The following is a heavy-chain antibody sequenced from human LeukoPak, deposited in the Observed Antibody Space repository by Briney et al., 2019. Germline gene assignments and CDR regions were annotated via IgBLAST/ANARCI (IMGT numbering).Heavy chain of an antibody. V-gene: IGHV1-8*01. CDR1: GYTFSSYD. CDR3: ARGPRVFGVVLSSYWFFDV. Sequence: ASVKVSCTASGYTFSSYDINWVRQAAGQGLEWMGWMNPKAGNTGYAQKFQGRLSFTRNASINTAYMELSSLMSEDTAVYYCARGPRVFGVVLSSYWFFDVWGRGTLVTVSS. J-gene: IGHJ2*01. CDR2: MNPKAGNT. D-gene: IGHD3-3*01.